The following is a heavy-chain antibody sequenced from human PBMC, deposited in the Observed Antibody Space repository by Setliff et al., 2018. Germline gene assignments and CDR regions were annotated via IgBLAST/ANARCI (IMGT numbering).Heavy chain of an antibody. CDR1: GYFISSGYY. CDR3: ARRHCSGGSCYSLNYFDY. CDR2: TYHSGST. V-gene: IGHV4-38-2*01. D-gene: IGHD2-15*01. Sequence: SETLSLTCAVSGYFISSGYYWGWIRQPPGKGLEWIGSTYHSGSTYYNPSLKSRVTISVDTSKKQFSLKLSSVTAADTAVYYCARRHCSGGSCYSLNYFDYWGQGTLVTVSS. J-gene: IGHJ4*02.